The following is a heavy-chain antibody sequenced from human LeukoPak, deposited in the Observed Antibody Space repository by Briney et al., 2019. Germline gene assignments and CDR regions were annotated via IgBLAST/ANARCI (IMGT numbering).Heavy chain of an antibody. V-gene: IGHV4-61*02. D-gene: IGHD3-3*02. CDR2: IYTSGST. CDR3: ARGIRGYNWFDP. CDR1: GGSISSGSYY. J-gene: IGHJ5*02. Sequence: SQTLSLTCTVPGGSISSGSYYWSWIRQPAGKGLEWIGRIYTSGSTNYNPSLKSRVTMSVDTSKNQFSLKLSSVTAADTAVYYCARGIRGYNWFDPWGQGTLVTVSS.